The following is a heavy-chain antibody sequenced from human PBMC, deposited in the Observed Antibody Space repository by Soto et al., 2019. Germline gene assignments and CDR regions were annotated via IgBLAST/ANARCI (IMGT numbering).Heavy chain of an antibody. CDR1: GYTFTSYG. J-gene: IGHJ5*02. CDR2: ISAYNGNT. D-gene: IGHD3-3*01. CDR3: ARDRNDFWSGYPNNWFDP. V-gene: IGHV1-18*04. Sequence: QVQLVQSGAEVKKPGASVKVSCKASGYTFTSYGISWVRQAPGQGLEWMGWISAYNGNTNYAQKLQGRVTMTTDTSTITAYMELRSLRSDDTAVYYCARDRNDFWSGYPNNWFDPWGQGTLVTVSS.